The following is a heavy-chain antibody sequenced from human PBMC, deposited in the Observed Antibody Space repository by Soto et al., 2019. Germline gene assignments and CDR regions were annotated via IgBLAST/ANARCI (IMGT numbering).Heavy chain of an antibody. V-gene: IGHV3-33*01. CDR1: GFTFSSYG. CDR2: IWYDGSNK. CDR3: ARGIGGRGYYYYGMDV. D-gene: IGHD3-16*01. J-gene: IGHJ6*02. Sequence: QVQLVESGGGVVQPGRSLRLSCAASGFTFSSYGMHWVRQAPGKGLEWVAVIWYDGSNKYYGDSVKGRFTISRDNSKNTLFLQMNSLRAEDTAVYYCARGIGGRGYYYYGMDVWGQGTTVTVSS.